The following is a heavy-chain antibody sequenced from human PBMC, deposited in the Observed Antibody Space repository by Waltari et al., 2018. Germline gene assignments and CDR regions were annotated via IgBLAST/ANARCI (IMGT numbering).Heavy chain of an antibody. D-gene: IGHD3-16*01. V-gene: IGHV1-69*01. Sequence: QVQLVQSGAEVKKPGSSVKVSCKASGGTFSSYAISWVRQAPGQGLDWMGGISPIFGTANYAPKCQGRVTITADESTSTAYMELSSLRSEDTAVYYCARDLGELRFYLNHYGMDVWGQGTTVTVSS. J-gene: IGHJ6*02. CDR2: ISPIFGTA. CDR1: GGTFSSYA. CDR3: ARDLGELRFYLNHYGMDV.